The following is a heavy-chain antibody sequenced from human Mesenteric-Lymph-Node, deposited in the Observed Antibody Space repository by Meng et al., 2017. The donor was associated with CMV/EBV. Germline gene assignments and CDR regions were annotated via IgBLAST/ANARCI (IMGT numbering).Heavy chain of an antibody. Sequence: EVQLVESGGGLVKPGGSLRLSCVASDFTLNGAWMNWVRQAPGKGLEWVVRVKSASAGGAADAAAPVKGRFTVSRDDSRKTVHLQMDNLKIEDTAVYYCTTGWDQYFDFWGQGALVTVSS. V-gene: IGHV3-15*07. CDR2: VKSASAGGAA. J-gene: IGHJ4*02. CDR1: DFTLNGAW. D-gene: IGHD1-26*01. CDR3: TTGWDQYFDF.